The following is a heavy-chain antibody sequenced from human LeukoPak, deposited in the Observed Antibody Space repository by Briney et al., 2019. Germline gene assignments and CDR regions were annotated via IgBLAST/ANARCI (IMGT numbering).Heavy chain of an antibody. CDR1: GCTFSSYE. J-gene: IGHJ4*02. Sequence: PGGSLRLSCAASGCTFSSYEMNWVRQAPGKGLEWVSYISSSGSTIYYADSVKGRFTISRDNAKNSLYLQMNSLRAEDTAVYYCARDGYYYDSSGYSPFDYWGQGTLVTVSS. V-gene: IGHV3-48*03. CDR2: ISSSGSTI. CDR3: ARDGYYYDSSGYSPFDY. D-gene: IGHD3-22*01.